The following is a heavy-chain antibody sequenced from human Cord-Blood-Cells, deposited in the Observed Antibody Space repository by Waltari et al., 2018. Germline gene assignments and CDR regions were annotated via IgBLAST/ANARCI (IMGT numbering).Heavy chain of an antibody. Sequence: EVQLVQSGAEVKKPGESLKISCKGSGYSFTSYWIGRVRQLPGKGLEWMGIIYPGDSDTRYSPSFQGQVTISADKSISTAYLQWSSLKASDTAMYYCARLSDPVEQLAEYFQHWGQGTLVTVSS. J-gene: IGHJ1*01. V-gene: IGHV5-51*03. CDR2: IYPGDSDT. CDR1: GYSFTSYW. CDR3: ARLSDPVEQLAEYFQH. D-gene: IGHD6-6*01.